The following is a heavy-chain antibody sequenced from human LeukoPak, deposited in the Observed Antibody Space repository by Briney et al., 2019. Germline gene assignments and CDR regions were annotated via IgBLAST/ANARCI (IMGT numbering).Heavy chain of an antibody. CDR2: IIPILGIA. J-gene: IGHJ3*02. CDR3: ARDLSPDYYGSRGDAFDI. D-gene: IGHD3-10*01. V-gene: IGHV1-69*04. CDR1: GGTFSSYA. Sequence: SVKVSCKASGGTFSSYAISWVRQAPGQGLEWMGRIIPILGIANYAQKFQGRVTITADKSTSTAYMELSSLRSEDTAVYYCARDLSPDYYGSRGDAFDIWGQGTMVTVSS.